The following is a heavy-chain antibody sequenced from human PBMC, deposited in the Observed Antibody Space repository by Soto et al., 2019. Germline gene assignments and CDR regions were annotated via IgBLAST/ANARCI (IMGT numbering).Heavy chain of an antibody. D-gene: IGHD3-16*01. CDR2: IWYDGSNK. Sequence: QVQLVESGGGVVQPGRSLRLSCAASGFTFSSYGMHWVRQAPGKGLEWVAVIWYDGSNKYYADSVKGRFTISRDNSKNTLYLQMNSLTAEDTAVYYCARVKGGEGSYYYYGMDVWGQGTTVTVSS. CDR3: ARVKGGEGSYYYYGMDV. J-gene: IGHJ6*02. CDR1: GFTFSSYG. V-gene: IGHV3-33*01.